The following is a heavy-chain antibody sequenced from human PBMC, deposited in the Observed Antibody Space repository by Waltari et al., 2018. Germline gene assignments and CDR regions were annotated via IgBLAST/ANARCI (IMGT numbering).Heavy chain of an antibody. D-gene: IGHD1-26*01. CDR3: ARELSWSARDY. V-gene: IGHV3-7*01. CDR2: IKPDESEK. J-gene: IGHJ4*02. CDR1: GCTFNYW. Sequence: EVQLVESGGGLVQPGGSLRLSGGASGCTFNYWMSWVRQAPGKGRGWVANIKPDESEKNHAYSVKGRFTISIDNVKNSLFLQMNSLRVEDTAVYYCARELSWSARDYWGQGTLVTVSS.